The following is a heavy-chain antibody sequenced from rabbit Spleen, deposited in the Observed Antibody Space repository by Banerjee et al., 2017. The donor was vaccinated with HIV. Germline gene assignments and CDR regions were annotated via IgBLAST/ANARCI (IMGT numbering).Heavy chain of an antibody. CDR1: GFDISKNG. CDR2: IYGGAGGAST. V-gene: IGHV1S45*01. Sequence: QEQLVESGGGLVQPGGSLKLSCTVSGFDISKNGVTWVRQAPGKGLEWIACIYGGAGGASTAYASWAKGRFTISKTSSTTVTLQMTSLTAADTATYFCARGSAAMTMVIIGFYLNLWGPGTLVTVS. CDR3: ARGSAAMTMVIIGFYLNL. J-gene: IGHJ4*01. D-gene: IGHD2-1*01.